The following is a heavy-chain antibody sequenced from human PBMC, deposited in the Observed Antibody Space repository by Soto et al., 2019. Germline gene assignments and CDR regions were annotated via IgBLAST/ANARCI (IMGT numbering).Heavy chain of an antibody. V-gene: IGHV3-30*18. CDR2: ISYDGSNK. D-gene: IGHD3-10*01. CDR1: GFTFSSYG. Sequence: GGSLRLSCAASGFTFSSYGMHWVRQAPGKGLEWVAVISYDGSNKYYADSVKGRFTISRDNSKNTLYLKMNSLRAEDTFVFYCAKDYGWGMDDAFDIWGQGKMVTVS. CDR3: AKDYGWGMDDAFDI. J-gene: IGHJ3*02.